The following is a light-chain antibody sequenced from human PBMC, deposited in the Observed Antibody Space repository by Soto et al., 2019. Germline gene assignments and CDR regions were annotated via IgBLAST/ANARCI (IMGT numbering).Light chain of an antibody. CDR1: QRVSSN. CDR3: QPYNNWWT. Sequence: ERVMTPSPVTLSVSPGESATLSCRAGQRVSSNLAWYQQKPGQAPRLLIYGSSTRATGIPARFTGSGSGTEFTLTISSLQFDDSAVYYCQPYNNWWTFGQGTKVEIK. V-gene: IGKV3-15*01. CDR2: GSS. J-gene: IGKJ1*01.